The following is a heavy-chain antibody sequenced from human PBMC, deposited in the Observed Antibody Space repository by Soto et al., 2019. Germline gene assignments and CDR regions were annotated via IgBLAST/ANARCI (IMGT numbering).Heavy chain of an antibody. J-gene: IGHJ6*02. Sequence: SETLSLTCTVSGGSISSYYWSWIRQPPGKGLEWIGYIYYSGSTNYNPSLKSRVTISVDTSKNQFSLKLSSVTAADTAVYYCARAGAVAGRMTRYYYYYGMDVWGQGTTVTVSS. CDR1: GGSISSYY. CDR3: ARAGAVAGRMTRYYYYYGMDV. CDR2: IYYSGST. D-gene: IGHD6-19*01. V-gene: IGHV4-59*01.